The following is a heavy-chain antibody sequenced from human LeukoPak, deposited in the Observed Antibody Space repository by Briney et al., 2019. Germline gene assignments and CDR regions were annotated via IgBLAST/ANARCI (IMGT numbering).Heavy chain of an antibody. J-gene: IGHJ4*02. V-gene: IGHV1-2*02. D-gene: IGHD3-10*01. CDR3: AKASITMVRGVILPFDY. Sequence: ASVKVSCKASGYTFTGYYMHWVRQAPGQGLEWRGWINPNSGGTNYVQKFQGRVSMTRDKSISTAYMEVRRLRSDDTAVYYCAKASITMVRGVILPFDYWGQGTLVTVSS. CDR2: INPNSGGT. CDR1: GYTFTGYY.